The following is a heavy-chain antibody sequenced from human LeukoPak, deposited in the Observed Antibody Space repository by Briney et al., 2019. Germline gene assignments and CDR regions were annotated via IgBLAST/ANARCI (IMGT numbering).Heavy chain of an antibody. CDR3: GSSPYVWGIDH. D-gene: IGHD3-16*01. CDR1: GFTVSNNY. V-gene: IGHV3-53*01. J-gene: IGHJ4*02. CDR2: IYSGGST. Sequence: GGSLRLSCAASGFTVSNNYMSWVRQAPGKGLEWVSIIYSGGSTYYADSVKGRFTISRDNSKNTLHLQMKSLRADDTAVYYCGSSPYVWGIDHWGRGTAHSVSS.